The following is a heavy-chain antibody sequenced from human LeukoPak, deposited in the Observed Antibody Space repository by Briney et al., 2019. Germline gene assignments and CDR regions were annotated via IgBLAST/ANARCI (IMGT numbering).Heavy chain of an antibody. V-gene: IGHV3-23*01. J-gene: IGHJ4*02. Sequence: PGGSLRLSCAASGFTFSSYAMSWVRQAPGKGLEWGSAISGSGGSTYYADSVKGRFTISRDNSKNTLYLQMNSLRAEDTAVYYCAKERYGDYHKAANYFDYWGQGTLVTVSS. CDR2: ISGSGGST. D-gene: IGHD4-17*01. CDR1: GFTFSSYA. CDR3: AKERYGDYHKAANYFDY.